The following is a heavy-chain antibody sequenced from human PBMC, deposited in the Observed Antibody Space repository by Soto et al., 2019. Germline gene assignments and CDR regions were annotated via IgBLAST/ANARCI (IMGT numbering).Heavy chain of an antibody. D-gene: IGHD3-16*01. CDR1: GFTFSSYS. CDR3: ARVLPHWQQPTDLGD. CDR2: ISSSSSYI. V-gene: IGHV3-21*01. Sequence: GGSLRLSCAASGFTFSSYSMNWVRQAPGKGLEWVSSISSSSSYIYYADSVKGRFTISRDNAKNSLYLQMNSLRAEDTAVYYCARVLPHWQQPTDLGDWGQGTLVTVSS. J-gene: IGHJ4*02.